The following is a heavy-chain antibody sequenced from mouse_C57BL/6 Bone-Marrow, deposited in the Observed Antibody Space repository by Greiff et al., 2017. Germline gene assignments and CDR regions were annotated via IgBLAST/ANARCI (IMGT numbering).Heavy chain of an antibody. J-gene: IGHJ3*01. V-gene: IGHV5-17*01. CDR2: ISSGSSTN. D-gene: IGHD1-1*02. CDR3: GRWSPFAY. Sequence: EVKLVESGGGLVKPGGSLTLSCAASGFTFSDYGMHWVRQAPEKGLEWVAYISSGSSTNYYADTVKGRFTISRDNDNNTLFRRMIRLESEDTAMYYCGRWSPFAYWGQGTMVTVSA. CDR1: GFTFSDYG.